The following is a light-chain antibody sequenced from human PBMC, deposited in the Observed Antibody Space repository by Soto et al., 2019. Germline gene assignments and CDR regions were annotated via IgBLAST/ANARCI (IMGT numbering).Light chain of an antibody. V-gene: IGKV3-20*01. CDR3: QQYGSSPPMFT. Sequence: EIVLTQSPGTLSLSPGERATLSCRASQSVSSSYLAWYQHKPGQAPRLLIYGASNRATGIPDRFSGSGSGTDFTLTISRLEPEDFAVYYCQQYGSSPPMFTFGLGTNLEIK. J-gene: IGKJ2*01. CDR2: GAS. CDR1: QSVSSSY.